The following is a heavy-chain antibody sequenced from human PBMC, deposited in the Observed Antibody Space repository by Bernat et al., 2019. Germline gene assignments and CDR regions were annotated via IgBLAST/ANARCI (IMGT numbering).Heavy chain of an antibody. V-gene: IGHV3-48*03. CDR2: ISSSGSTI. J-gene: IGHJ6*03. CDR1: GFTFSSYE. Sequence: EVQLVESGGGLVQPGGSLRLSCAASGFTFSSYEMNWVRQAPGKGLEWVSYISSSGSTIYYADSVKGRFTISRDNAKNSLYLQMNSLRAEDMAVYYCARGTSTSAPYMDVWGKGTTVTVSS. CDR3: ARGTSTSAPYMDV.